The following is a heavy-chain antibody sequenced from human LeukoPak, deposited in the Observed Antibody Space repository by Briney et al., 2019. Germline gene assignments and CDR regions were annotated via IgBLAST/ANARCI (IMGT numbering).Heavy chain of an antibody. J-gene: IGHJ2*01. Sequence: GGSLRLSCAASGFTFSSYAMHWVRQAPGTGLEWVAVISYDGSNKYYADSVKGRFTISRDNSKNTLYLQMNSLRAEDTAVYYCARDGGSYGIAYWYFDLWGRGTLVTVSS. CDR3: ARDGGSYGIAYWYFDL. V-gene: IGHV3-30-3*01. CDR2: ISYDGSNK. CDR1: GFTFSSYA. D-gene: IGHD1-26*01.